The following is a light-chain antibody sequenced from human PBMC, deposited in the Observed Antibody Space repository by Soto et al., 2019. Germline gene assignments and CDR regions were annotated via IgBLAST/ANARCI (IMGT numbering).Light chain of an antibody. Sequence: EIVLTQSPATLSLSPGERATLSCRASQSVSSYLAGYQQKPGQAPRLLIYDASNRATGIPARFSGSGSGTDFNLTISSLEPEDFAVYYCQQRSKWPLTFGQGTKVEI. V-gene: IGKV3-11*01. CDR1: QSVSSY. J-gene: IGKJ1*01. CDR3: QQRSKWPLT. CDR2: DAS.